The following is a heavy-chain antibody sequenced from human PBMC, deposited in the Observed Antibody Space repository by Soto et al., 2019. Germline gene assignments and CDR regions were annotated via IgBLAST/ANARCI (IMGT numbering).Heavy chain of an antibody. V-gene: IGHV3-7*01. Sequence: GGSLRLSCTASGFSFSHHYISWVRQAPGEGLEWVANIHQDGKEKSSVDSVRGRFTISRDNDKRLVTLQMTLLKFKDMAIYYCVREMDFWSGYSPDHWGSRIQVTV. CDR2: IHQDGKEK. CDR3: VREMDFWSGYSPDH. CDR1: GFSFSHHY. J-gene: IGHJ4*02. D-gene: IGHD3-3*01.